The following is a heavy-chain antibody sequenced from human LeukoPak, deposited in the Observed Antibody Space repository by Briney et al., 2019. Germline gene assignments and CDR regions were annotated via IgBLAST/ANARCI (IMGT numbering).Heavy chain of an antibody. V-gene: IGHV1-24*01. D-gene: IGHD6-6*01. CDR1: GYTLTELS. CDR2: FDPEDGET. CDR3: ATDPGGQLVRVGAFDI. Sequence: ASVKVSCKVSGYTLTELSMHWVRQAPGKGLEWMGGFDPEDGETIYAQKFQGRVTMTEDTSTDTAYMELSSLRSEDTAVYYCATDPGGQLVRVGAFDIWGQGTMVTVSS. J-gene: IGHJ3*02.